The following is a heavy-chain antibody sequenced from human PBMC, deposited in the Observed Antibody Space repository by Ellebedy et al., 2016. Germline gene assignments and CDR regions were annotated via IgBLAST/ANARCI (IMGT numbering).Heavy chain of an antibody. CDR1: GFTFSSYS. CDR2: ISSSSSYI. Sequence: GESLKISXAASGFTFSSYSMNWVRQAPGKGLEWVSSISSSSSYIYYADSVKGRFTISRDNAKNSLYLQMNSLRAEDTAVYYCAGAAETYYYYYMDVWGKGTAVTVSS. V-gene: IGHV3-21*01. CDR3: AGAAETYYYYYMDV. J-gene: IGHJ6*03.